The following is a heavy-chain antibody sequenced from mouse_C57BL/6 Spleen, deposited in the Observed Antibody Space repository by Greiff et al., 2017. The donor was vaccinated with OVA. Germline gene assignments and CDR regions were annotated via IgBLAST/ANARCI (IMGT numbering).Heavy chain of an antibody. CDR1: EYDFPSHD. J-gene: IGHJ3*01. V-gene: IGHV5-2*01. Sequence: EVQLQESGGGLVQPGESLKLSCESNEYDFPSHDMPWVRKTPEKRLELVAAINSDGGSTYYPDTMERRFIISRDNTKKTLYLQMSSLRSEDTALYYCARQGGDYGSRRCAYWGQGTLVTVSA. CDR2: INSDGGST. CDR3: ARQGGDYGSRRCAY. D-gene: IGHD1-1*01.